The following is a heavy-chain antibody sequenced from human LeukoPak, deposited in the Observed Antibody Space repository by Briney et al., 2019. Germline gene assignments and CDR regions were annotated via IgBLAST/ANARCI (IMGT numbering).Heavy chain of an antibody. V-gene: IGHV3-21*01. CDR2: ISSSSSCI. CDR1: GFTFSSYS. J-gene: IGHJ4*02. D-gene: IGHD3-3*01. CDR3: ARPITIFGVVGDDY. Sequence: GGSLRLSCAASGFTFSSYSMNWVRQAPGKGLEWVSSISSSSSCIYYADSVKGRFTISRDNAKNSLYLQMNSLRAEDTAVYYCARPITIFGVVGDDYWGQGTLVTVSS.